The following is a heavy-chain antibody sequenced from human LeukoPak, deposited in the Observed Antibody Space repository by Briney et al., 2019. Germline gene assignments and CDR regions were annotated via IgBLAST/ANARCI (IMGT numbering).Heavy chain of an antibody. Sequence: PGGSLRLSCAASGFTFSSYGMHWVRQAPGKGLEWVAFIRYDGSNKYYADSVKGRFTISRDNSKNTLYLQMNSLRAEDTAVYYCAKALPQEASYYYDSSGYLDYWGQGTLVTVSS. CDR2: IRYDGSNK. J-gene: IGHJ4*02. CDR3: AKALPQEASYYYDSSGYLDY. V-gene: IGHV3-30*02. CDR1: GFTFSSYG. D-gene: IGHD3-22*01.